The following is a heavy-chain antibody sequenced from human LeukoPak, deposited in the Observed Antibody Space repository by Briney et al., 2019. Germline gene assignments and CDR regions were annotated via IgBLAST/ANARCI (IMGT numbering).Heavy chain of an antibody. CDR2: INPNSGGT. Sequence: ASVKVSCKASGYTFTGYYMHWVRQAPGQGLEWMGWINPNSGGTNYAQKFQGRVTMTRDTSISTAYMELSRLRSDDTAVYYCARDDSLGATYYYRGQGTLVTVSS. CDR1: GYTFTGYY. D-gene: IGHD1-26*01. J-gene: IGHJ4*02. CDR3: ARDDSLGATYYY. V-gene: IGHV1-2*02.